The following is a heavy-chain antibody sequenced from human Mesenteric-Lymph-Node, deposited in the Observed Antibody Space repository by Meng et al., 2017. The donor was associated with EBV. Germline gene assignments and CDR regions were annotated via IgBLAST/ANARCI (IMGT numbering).Heavy chain of an antibody. D-gene: IGHD1-26*01. CDR2: MSPNSGNT. CDR1: GYTFTSYD. CDR3: ARGPPKWGFDF. Sequence: QEQLVQSGAEVKKXXXXXKXSCKASGYTFTSYDLNWVRQAAGQGLEWMGWMSPNSGNTGYAQKFQGRVIMTRDTSISTAYMELSSLTADDTAVYYCARGPPKWGFDFWGQGSLVTVSS. J-gene: IGHJ4*02. V-gene: IGHV1-8*01.